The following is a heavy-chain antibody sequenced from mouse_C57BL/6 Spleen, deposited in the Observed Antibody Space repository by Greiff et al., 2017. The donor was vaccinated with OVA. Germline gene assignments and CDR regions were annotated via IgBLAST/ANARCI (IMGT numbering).Heavy chain of an antibody. CDR1: GYTFTDSN. CDR3: AMPLYYAMDY. V-gene: IGHV1-22*01. CDR2: INPYNGGT. D-gene: IGHD1-2*01. Sequence: VQLQQSGPELVKPGASVKMSCKASGYTFTDSNMHWVKQSHGKSLEWIGYINPYNGGTSYNQKFKCKATLTVNKSSSTAYMELRSLTSEDSAVYYCAMPLYYAMDYWGQGTSVTVSS. J-gene: IGHJ4*01.